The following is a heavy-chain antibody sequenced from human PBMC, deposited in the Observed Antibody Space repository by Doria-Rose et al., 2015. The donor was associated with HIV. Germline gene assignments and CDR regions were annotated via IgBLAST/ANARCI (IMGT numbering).Heavy chain of an antibody. CDR1: GVSLSSPGMG. CDR2: IFSDDER. CDR3: ARIKSSRWYHKYYFDF. V-gene: IGHV2-26*01. J-gene: IGHJ4*02. Sequence: ESGPVLVKPTETLTLTCTVSGVSLSSPGMGVSWIRQPPGKALEWLANIFSDDERSYKTSLKSRLTIAIGTSKSQVVLTMPDMDPVDTATYYCARIKSSRWYHKYYFDFWGQGTLVIVSA. D-gene: IGHD6-13*01.